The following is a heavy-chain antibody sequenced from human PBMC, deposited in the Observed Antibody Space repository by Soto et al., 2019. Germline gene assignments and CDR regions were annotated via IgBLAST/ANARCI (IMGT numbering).Heavy chain of an antibody. CDR2: INPNNGNA. J-gene: IGHJ4*02. CDR3: ARRKERSGPNYFDV. CDR1: GYMFTGFY. Sequence: ASVKVSCKASGYMFTGFYLHWVRQAPGQGLEWMGWINPNNGNAGYAQNFRGRVTMTSNTSITTAYMELSGLRYEDTAVYYCARRKERSGPNYFDVWGQGTLVTVSS. D-gene: IGHD6-25*01. V-gene: IGHV1-8*01.